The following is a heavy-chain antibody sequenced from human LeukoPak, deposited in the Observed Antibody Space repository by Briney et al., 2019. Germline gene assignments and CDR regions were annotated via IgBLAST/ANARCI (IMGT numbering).Heavy chain of an antibody. CDR2: IYTSGST. J-gene: IGHJ3*02. Sequence: PSGTLSLTCTVSGGSISSYYWSWIRQPAGKGLEWIGRIYTSGSTNYNPSLKSRVTMSVDTSKNQFSLKLSSVTAADTAVYYCAREAFTGYSSSWQTGDDAFDIWGQGTMVTVSS. CDR3: AREAFTGYSSSWQTGDDAFDI. V-gene: IGHV4-4*07. CDR1: GGSISSYY. D-gene: IGHD6-13*01.